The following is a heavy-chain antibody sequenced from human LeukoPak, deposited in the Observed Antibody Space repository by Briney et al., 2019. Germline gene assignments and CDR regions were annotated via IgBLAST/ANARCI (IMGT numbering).Heavy chain of an antibody. CDR1: GGSFSGYY. CDR2: INHSGST. J-gene: IGHJ4*02. CDR3: ARGRGLWFGELPNFDY. V-gene: IGHV4-34*01. Sequence: PSETLSLTCAVYGGSFSGYYWSWIRQPPGGGLEWIGEINHSGSTNYNPSLKSRVTISVDTSKNQFSLKLSSVTAADTAVYYCARGRGLWFGELPNFDYWGQGTLVTVSS. D-gene: IGHD3-10*01.